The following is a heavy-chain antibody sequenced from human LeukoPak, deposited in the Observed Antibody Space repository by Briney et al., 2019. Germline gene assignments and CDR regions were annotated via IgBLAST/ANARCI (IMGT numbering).Heavy chain of an antibody. CDR3: ARHPTTAGRSYYYYYMDV. CDR2: IYHSGST. V-gene: IGHV4-38-2*01. CDR1: GYSISSGYY. J-gene: IGHJ6*03. D-gene: IGHD1-14*01. Sequence: SETLSLTCAVSGYSISSGYYWGWIRQPAGNGLEWIGSIYHSGSTYYNPSLKSRVTISVDTSKNQFPLKLSSVTAADTAVYYCARHPTTAGRSYYYYYMDVWGKGTTVTVSS.